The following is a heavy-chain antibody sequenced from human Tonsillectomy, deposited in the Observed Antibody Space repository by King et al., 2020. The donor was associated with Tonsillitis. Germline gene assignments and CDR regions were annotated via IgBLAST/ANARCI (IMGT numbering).Heavy chain of an antibody. Sequence: LQLQESGPGLVKPSETLSLTCTVSGGSISSSSYYWGWIRQPPGKGLEWIGSIYYSGSTYYNPSLKSRVTISVDTSKNQFSLRLSSVTAADTAVYYCAGLYLSLELGDIHDYWGQGTLVTVSS. CDR1: GGSISSSSYY. CDR3: AGLYLSLELGDIHDY. V-gene: IGHV4-39*01. D-gene: IGHD3-16*01. J-gene: IGHJ4*02. CDR2: IYYSGST.